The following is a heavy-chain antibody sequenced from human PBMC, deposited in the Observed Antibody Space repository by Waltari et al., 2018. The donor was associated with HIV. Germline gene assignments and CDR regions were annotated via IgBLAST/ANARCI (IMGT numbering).Heavy chain of an antibody. CDR2: LCHGGSYT. J-gene: IGHJ4*02. CDR3: VRHSGSYFPETPIDY. V-gene: IGHV5-51*01. Sequence: EVQLVQSGAEVKKSGESLKISCEVSGYDLTTFWIGWVRQTPRKGLGWVGLLCHGGSYTRDSPCFQGHVTISADMSPSNAYVQWGRVQASDSAVNYCVRHSGSYFPETPIDYWGQGTLVTVSS. D-gene: IGHD3-22*01. CDR1: GYDLTTFW.